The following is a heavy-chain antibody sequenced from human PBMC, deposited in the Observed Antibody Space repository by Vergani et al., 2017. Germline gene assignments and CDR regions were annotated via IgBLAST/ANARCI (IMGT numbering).Heavy chain of an antibody. D-gene: IGHD3-10*01. Sequence: EVQLVESGGGLVQPGGSLRLSCAASGFTFSSYWMSWVRQAPGKGLEWVANIKQDGSEKYYVDSVKGRFTISRDNAKNSLYLQMNSLRAEDTAVYYCARGPRXYYGSGIYYYGMDVWGQGTTVTVSS. V-gene: IGHV3-7*01. CDR2: IKQDGSEK. J-gene: IGHJ6*02. CDR3: ARGPRXYYGSGIYYYGMDV. CDR1: GFTFSSYW.